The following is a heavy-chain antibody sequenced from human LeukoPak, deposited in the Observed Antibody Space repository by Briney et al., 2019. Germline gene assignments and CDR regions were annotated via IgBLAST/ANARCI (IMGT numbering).Heavy chain of an antibody. Sequence: ASVKVSCKAAGYTFTIYGISRVREAPGQGLEWMGWISAYNGNTNYAQKLQGRVTMTTDTSTSTAYMELRSLRSDDTAVYYCARVDQLLGWFDPWGQGTLVTVSS. V-gene: IGHV1-18*01. CDR3: ARVDQLLGWFDP. D-gene: IGHD2-2*01. CDR1: GYTFTIYG. J-gene: IGHJ5*02. CDR2: ISAYNGNT.